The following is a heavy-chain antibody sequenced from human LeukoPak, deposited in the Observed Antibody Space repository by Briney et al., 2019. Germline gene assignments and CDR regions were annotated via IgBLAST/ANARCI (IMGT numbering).Heavy chain of an antibody. CDR3: ARDRGGSAGHGFDAFDI. V-gene: IGHV3-7*01. Sequence: GGSLRLSXAASGFTFSNYWMNWVRQAPGKGLEWVANIKQDGGEKSYVDSVKGRFTISRDNAKNSLHLQMNSLRAEDTAVYYCARDRGGSAGHGFDAFDIWGQGTMVTVSS. CDR1: GFTFSNYW. D-gene: IGHD3-10*01. CDR2: IKQDGGEK. J-gene: IGHJ3*02.